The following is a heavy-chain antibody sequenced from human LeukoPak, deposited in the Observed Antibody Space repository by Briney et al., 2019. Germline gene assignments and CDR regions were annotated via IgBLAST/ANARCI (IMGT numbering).Heavy chain of an antibody. D-gene: IGHD3-3*01. CDR3: ARVWDYDFWSGYYTFDY. J-gene: IGHJ4*02. Sequence: SETLSLTCAVYGGSFSGYYWSWIRQPPGKGLEWIGEINHSGSTSYNPSLKSRVTISVDTSKNQFSLKLSSVTAADTAVYYCARVWDYDFWSGYYTFDYWGQGTLVTVSS. CDR2: INHSGST. CDR1: GGSFSGYY. V-gene: IGHV4-34*01.